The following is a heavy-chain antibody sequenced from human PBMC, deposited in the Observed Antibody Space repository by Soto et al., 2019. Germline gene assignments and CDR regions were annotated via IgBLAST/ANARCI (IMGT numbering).Heavy chain of an antibody. J-gene: IGHJ3*02. Sequence: PGESLKISCKGSGYSFTSYWIGWVRQMPGKGLEWMGIIYPGDSDTRYSPSFQGQVTISADKSISTAYLQWSSLKAADTAMYYCARSPDYYGSGSYPAPDAFDIWGQGTMVPVSS. CDR2: IYPGDSDT. V-gene: IGHV5-51*01. CDR3: ARSPDYYGSGSYPAPDAFDI. CDR1: GYSFTSYW. D-gene: IGHD3-10*01.